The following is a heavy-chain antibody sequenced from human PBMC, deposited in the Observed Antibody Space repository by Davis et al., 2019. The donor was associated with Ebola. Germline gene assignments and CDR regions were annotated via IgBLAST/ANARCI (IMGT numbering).Heavy chain of an antibody. CDR3: AKGHYQPTAGYYYGMDV. D-gene: IGHD2-2*01. CDR2: ITTSGRTT. Sequence: GESLKISCVASGFTFTNYAMSWVRQAPGMGLEWVSAITTSGRTTGYADSVKGRFTIARDNSKNTVYLQMNSLRAEDTAVYYCAKGHYQPTAGYYYGMDVWGQGTTVTVSS. CDR1: GFTFTNYA. V-gene: IGHV3-23*01. J-gene: IGHJ6*02.